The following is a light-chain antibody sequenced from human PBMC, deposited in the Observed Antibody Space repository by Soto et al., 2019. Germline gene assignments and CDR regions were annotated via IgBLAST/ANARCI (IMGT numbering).Light chain of an antibody. CDR3: SIYAGGNSVI. J-gene: IGLJ2*01. CDR2: EIN. V-gene: IGLV2-8*01. Sequence: QSALTQPPSASGSPGQSVAISCTGTSSDVGAYIYVSWYQQHPGKAPKLVIYEINKRPSGVPDRFSGSKSGNTASLTVYGLQVEDEADYYCSIYAGGNSVIFGGGTKLTVL. CDR1: SSDVGAYIY.